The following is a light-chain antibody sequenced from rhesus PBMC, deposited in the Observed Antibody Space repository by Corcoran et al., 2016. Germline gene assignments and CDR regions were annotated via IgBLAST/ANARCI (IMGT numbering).Light chain of an antibody. CDR2: KAS. CDR3: LQYSSSPYS. Sequence: DIEMTQSPSSLSASVGDRVTITCRTSENVNTFLNWYQQKPGKAPNLLIYKASSLQSGVSSRFSGSGSGTDFTLTISSLQPEDFATYYCLQYSSSPYSFGQGTKVEIK. V-gene: IGKV1-22*01. CDR1: ENVNTF. J-gene: IGKJ2*01.